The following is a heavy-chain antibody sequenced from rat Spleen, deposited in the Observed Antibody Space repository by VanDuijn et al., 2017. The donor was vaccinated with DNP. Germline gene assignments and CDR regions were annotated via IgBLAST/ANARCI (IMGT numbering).Heavy chain of an antibody. Sequence: EVQLVESGGGLVQPGRSLKLSCAASGFTFSDYYMAWVRQAPTKGLEWVAYISYDGGSTYYGDSVKGRFTISRDNAKSTLYLQMNSLRSEDMATYYCARQGYASYAMDAWGQGTSVTVSS. V-gene: IGHV5-22*01. J-gene: IGHJ4*01. CDR1: GFTFSDYY. CDR3: ARQGYASYAMDA. D-gene: IGHD2-2*01. CDR2: ISYDGGST.